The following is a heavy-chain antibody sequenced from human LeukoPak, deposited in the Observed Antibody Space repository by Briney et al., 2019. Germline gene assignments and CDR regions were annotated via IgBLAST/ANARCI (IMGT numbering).Heavy chain of an antibody. Sequence: PGGSLRLSCAASGFTFSSYSMNWVRQAPGKGLEWVSSISSSSSYIYYADSVKGRFTISRDNAKNSLYLQMNSLRAEDTAVYYCARDTHPFYCYDSSGYSFDYWGQGTLVTVSS. CDR1: GFTFSSYS. D-gene: IGHD3-22*01. CDR3: ARDTHPFYCYDSSGYSFDY. J-gene: IGHJ4*02. V-gene: IGHV3-21*01. CDR2: ISSSSSYI.